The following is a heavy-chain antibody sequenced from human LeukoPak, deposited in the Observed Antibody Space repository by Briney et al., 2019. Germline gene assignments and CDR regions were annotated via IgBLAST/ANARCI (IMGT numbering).Heavy chain of an antibody. CDR1: GYTFTGYY. J-gene: IGHJ6*03. CDR3: ARDSGSYYYYYYMDV. V-gene: IGHV1-2*02. Sequence: GASVKVSCKASGYTFTGYYMHWVRQAPGQGLEWMGWINPNSGGTTYAQKFQGRVTMTRDMLTSTVYMKLSSLRSEDTAVYYCARDSGSYYYYYYMDVWGKGTTVTVSS. D-gene: IGHD1-26*01. CDR2: INPNSGGT.